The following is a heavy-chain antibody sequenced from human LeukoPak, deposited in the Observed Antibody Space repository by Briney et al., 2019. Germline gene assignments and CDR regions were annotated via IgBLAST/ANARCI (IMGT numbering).Heavy chain of an antibody. Sequence: GGSLRLSCAASGFIFSRYWMHWVRQAPGKGLEWVSYISSSGSTIYYADSVKGRFTISRDNAKNSLYLQMNSLRAEDTAVYYCARVGDPYYYYMDVWGKGTTVTVSS. CDR1: GFIFSRYW. J-gene: IGHJ6*03. CDR2: ISSSGSTI. CDR3: ARVGDPYYYYMDV. V-gene: IGHV3-48*04.